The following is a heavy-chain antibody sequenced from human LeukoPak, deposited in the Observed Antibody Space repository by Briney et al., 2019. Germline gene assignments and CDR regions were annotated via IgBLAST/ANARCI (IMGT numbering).Heavy chain of an antibody. V-gene: IGHV1-2*02. D-gene: IGHD4-17*01. J-gene: IGHJ6*03. CDR1: GYTFTAHY. Sequence: VSVKVSCKASGYTFTAHYLHWLRQAPGQGLEWMAWINHNSGGTKYAEKFQGRVTVTRDTSTSTAYMELSRLRSDDTAVYYCARGTDYGDYGGTWFYYYYMDVWGEGTTVTVSS. CDR3: ARGTDYGDYGGTWFYYYYMDV. CDR2: INHNSGGT.